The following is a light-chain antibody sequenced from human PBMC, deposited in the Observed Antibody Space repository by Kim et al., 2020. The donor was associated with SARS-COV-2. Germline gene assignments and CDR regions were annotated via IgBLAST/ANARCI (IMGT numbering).Light chain of an antibody. Sequence: EIVLTQSPATLSLSPGERATLSCRASQSVSSYLAWYQQKPGQAPSLLIYDASNRATGIPARFSGSGSETDFTLTISSLEPEDFAVYYCQQRRNWPLTFGQGTKVEIK. CDR3: QQRRNWPLT. CDR1: QSVSSY. V-gene: IGKV3-11*01. CDR2: DAS. J-gene: IGKJ1*01.